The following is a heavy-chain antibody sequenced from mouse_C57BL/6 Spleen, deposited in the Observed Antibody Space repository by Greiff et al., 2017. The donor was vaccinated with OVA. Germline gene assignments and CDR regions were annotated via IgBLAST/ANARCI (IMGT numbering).Heavy chain of an antibody. CDR2: INYDGSST. CDR3: ARERAVVDWYFDV. J-gene: IGHJ1*03. Sequence: EVKLVESEGGLVQPGSSMKLSCTASGFTFSDYYMAWVRQVPEKGLEWVANINYDGSSTYYLDSLKSRFIISRDNAKNILYLQMSSLKSEDTATYYCARERAVVDWYFDVWGTGTTVTVSS. D-gene: IGHD1-1*01. CDR1: GFTFSDYY. V-gene: IGHV5-16*01.